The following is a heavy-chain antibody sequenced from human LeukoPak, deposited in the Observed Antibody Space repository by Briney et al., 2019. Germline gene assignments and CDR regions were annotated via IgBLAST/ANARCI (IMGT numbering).Heavy chain of an antibody. CDR2: ISGSGGST. CDR3: ASVYSSGWYFDY. CDR1: GFTFSSYA. Sequence: GGSLRLSCAASGFTFSSYAMSWVRQAPGKGLEWVSAISGSGGSTYYADSVKGRFTISRDNSKNTLYLQMNSLRADDTAVYYCASVYSSGWYFDYWGQGTLVTVSS. V-gene: IGHV3-23*01. D-gene: IGHD6-19*01. J-gene: IGHJ4*02.